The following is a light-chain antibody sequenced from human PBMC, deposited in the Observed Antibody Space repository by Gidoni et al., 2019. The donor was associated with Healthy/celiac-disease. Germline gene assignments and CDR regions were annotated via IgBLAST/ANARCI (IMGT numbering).Light chain of an antibody. CDR1: QAISNY. V-gene: IGKV1-33*01. J-gene: IGKJ3*01. Sequence: DIQMTQSPSSLSASVGDRVTITCQASQAISNYLNWYQQKPGKAPKLLIYDASNLETGVPPRFSGSGSGTDFTFTISSLQPEDIATYYCQQFDNPSFTFGPGTTVDIK. CDR3: QQFDNPSFT. CDR2: DAS.